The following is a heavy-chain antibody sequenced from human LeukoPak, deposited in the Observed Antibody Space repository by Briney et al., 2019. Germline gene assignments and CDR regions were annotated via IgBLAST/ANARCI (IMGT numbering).Heavy chain of an antibody. CDR1: GYTFTSYG. Sequence: ASVKVSCKASGYTFTSYGISWVRQAPGQGLEWMGWISAYNGNTNYAQKLQGRVTMTTDTSTSTAYMELRSLRSDDTAVYYCARRRDYDSSGYYYFDPWGQGTLVTVPS. CDR3: ARRRDYDSSGYYYFDP. J-gene: IGHJ5*02. D-gene: IGHD3-22*01. CDR2: ISAYNGNT. V-gene: IGHV1-18*01.